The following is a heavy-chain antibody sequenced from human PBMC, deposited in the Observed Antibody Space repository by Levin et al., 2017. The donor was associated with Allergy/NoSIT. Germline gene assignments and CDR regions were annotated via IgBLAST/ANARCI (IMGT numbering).Heavy chain of an antibody. CDR1: GFTFSSSG. D-gene: IGHD2-15*01. CDR3: AKRRGYGSDYFDS. Sequence: AGGSLRLSCVASGFTFSSSGMHWVRQAPGKGLEWVGVTSFDETNKYYGDSVKGRFTISRDNSKNTLYLQMNSLRPEDTAVYYCAKRRGYGSDYFDSWGQGALVTVSS. V-gene: IGHV3-30*18. J-gene: IGHJ4*02. CDR2: TSFDETNK.